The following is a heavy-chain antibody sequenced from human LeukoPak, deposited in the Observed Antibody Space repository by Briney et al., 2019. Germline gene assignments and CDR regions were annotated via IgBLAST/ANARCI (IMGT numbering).Heavy chain of an antibody. CDR1: GFTLGDYA. V-gene: IGHV3-49*04. CDR2: IRSKAYGGRT. CDR3: TRVVYYYYGMDV. Sequence: QPGRSLRLSCTASGFTLGDYAMRSVRQAPGEGLEKVGFIRSKAYGGRTEHAPSMKGRFTISRDDSKSIAYLQMNSLKTEGTAVYYCTRVVYYYYGMDVWGQGTTVSVS. J-gene: IGHJ6*01. D-gene: IGHD2-15*01.